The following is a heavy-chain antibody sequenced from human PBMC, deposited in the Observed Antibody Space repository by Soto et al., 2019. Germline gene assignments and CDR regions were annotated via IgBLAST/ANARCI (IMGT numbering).Heavy chain of an antibody. Sequence: QLQLQESGPGLVKPSEILSLICTVSGGSISSSSYYWGWIRQPPGKGLEWIGTIYYRGSTYYNPSLKSRVTISVDTSKNQFSLKLSSVTAADTAVYYCARGYDSSGYYYVGYWGQGTLVTVSS. J-gene: IGHJ4*02. CDR3: ARGYDSSGYYYVGY. D-gene: IGHD3-22*01. CDR2: IYYRGST. CDR1: GGSISSSSYY. V-gene: IGHV4-39*01.